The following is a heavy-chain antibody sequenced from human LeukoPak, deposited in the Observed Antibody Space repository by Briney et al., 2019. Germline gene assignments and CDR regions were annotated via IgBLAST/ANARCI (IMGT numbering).Heavy chain of an antibody. CDR1: GFTFSSYW. CDR2: INSDGSGT. Sequence: SGGSLRLSCAASGFTFSSYWMHWVRHAPGKGLVWVSRINSDGSGTSYADSVKGRFTISRDNAKNTLYLQMNSLRAEDTAVYYCARGVGYCSSTSCYWWFDPWGQGTLVTVSS. D-gene: IGHD2-2*01. J-gene: IGHJ5*02. V-gene: IGHV3-74*01. CDR3: ARGVGYCSSTSCYWWFDP.